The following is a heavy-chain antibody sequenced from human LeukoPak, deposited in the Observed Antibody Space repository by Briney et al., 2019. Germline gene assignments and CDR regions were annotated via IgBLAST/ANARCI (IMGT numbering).Heavy chain of an antibody. D-gene: IGHD1-26*01. CDR3: ARGGWELLLDY. V-gene: IGHV1-69*04. CDR1: GGTFSSYA. J-gene: IGHJ4*02. CDR2: IIPILGIA. Sequence: GASVKVSCKASGGTFSSYAISWVRQAPGQGLEWMGRIIPILGIANYAQKFQGRVTITADKSTSTAYMELSSLRSEDTAVYYCARGGWELLLDYWGQGTLVTVSS.